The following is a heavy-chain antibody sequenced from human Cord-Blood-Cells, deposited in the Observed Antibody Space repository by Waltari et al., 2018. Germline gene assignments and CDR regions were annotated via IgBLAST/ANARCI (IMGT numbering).Heavy chain of an antibody. V-gene: IGHV4-34*01. CDR3: ARGLIAAPYYYYGMDV. CDR1: GGSFSGYY. D-gene: IGHD6-13*01. J-gene: IGHJ6*02. CDR2: INHSGST. Sequence: QVQLQQWGAGLLKPSETLSLTCAGYGGSFSGYYWSWIRQPPGKGLEWIGEINHSGSTNYNPSLKSRVTISVDTSKNQFSLKLSSVTAADTAVYYCARGLIAAPYYYYGMDVWGQGTTVTVSS.